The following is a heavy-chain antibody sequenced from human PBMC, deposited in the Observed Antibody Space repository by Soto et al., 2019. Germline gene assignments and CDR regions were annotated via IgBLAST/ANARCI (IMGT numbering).Heavy chain of an antibody. CDR2: IIPIFGTA. J-gene: IGHJ4*02. V-gene: IGHV1-69*13. Sequence: ASVKVSCKASGGTFSSYAISWVRQAPGQGLEWMGGIIPIFGTANYAQKFQGRVTITADESTSTAYMELSSLRSEDTAVYYCAREAMGSSSFDYWGQGTLGTVSS. D-gene: IGHD6-6*01. CDR3: AREAMGSSSFDY. CDR1: GGTFSSYA.